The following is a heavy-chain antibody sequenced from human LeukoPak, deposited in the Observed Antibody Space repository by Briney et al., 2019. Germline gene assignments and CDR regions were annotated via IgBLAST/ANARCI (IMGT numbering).Heavy chain of an antibody. CDR3: AKQLNAYGDYYDY. V-gene: IGHV3-23*01. CDR1: GFTFSSYA. D-gene: IGHD3-16*01. Sequence: GGSLRLSCAASGFTFSSYAMSWVRQAPGGGLGWVSAISGSGGSTYYADSVKGRFTISRDNSKNTLYLQMNSLRAEDTAVYHCAKQLNAYGDYYDYWGQGTLVTVSS. CDR2: ISGSGGST. J-gene: IGHJ4*02.